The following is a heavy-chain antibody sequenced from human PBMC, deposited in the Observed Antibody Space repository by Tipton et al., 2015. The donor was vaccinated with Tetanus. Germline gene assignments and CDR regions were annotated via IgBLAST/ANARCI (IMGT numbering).Heavy chain of an antibody. CDR1: GFTFTSYS. CDR3: ARYVATCTIGY. Sequence: GSLRLSCAASGFTFTSYSMNWVRQAPGKGLEWVSYISYSSGTIYYADSVQGRFTISRDNAKNSLYLQMNSLRPEDTAVYYCARYVATCTIGYWGQGSLVTVSS. CDR2: ISYSSGTI. V-gene: IGHV3-48*01. D-gene: IGHD2-2*01. J-gene: IGHJ4*02.